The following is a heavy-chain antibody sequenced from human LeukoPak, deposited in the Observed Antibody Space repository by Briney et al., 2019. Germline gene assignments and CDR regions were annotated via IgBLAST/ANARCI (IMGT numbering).Heavy chain of an antibody. CDR1: GFTFSSYW. J-gene: IGHJ4*02. CDR3: ARALGIAVIIN. CDR2: IKQDGSEK. D-gene: IGHD6-19*01. Sequence: GGSLRLSCAASGFTFSSYWMSWVRQAPGKGLEWGANIKQDGSEKYYVDSVKGRFTISRDNAKNSLYLQMNRLRAEDTAVYYCARALGIAVIINWGQGTLVTVSS. V-gene: IGHV3-7*01.